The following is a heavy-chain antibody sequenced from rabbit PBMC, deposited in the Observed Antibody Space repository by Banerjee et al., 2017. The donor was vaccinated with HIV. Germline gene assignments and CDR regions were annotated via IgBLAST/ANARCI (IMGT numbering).Heavy chain of an antibody. Sequence: QEQLEESGGGLVKPEGSLKLSCTVSGFTLSSYVMCWVRQAPGKGLEWIACIYAGSSGDTYYASWAKGRFTISKTSSTTVTLQMTSLTAADTATYFCARDLAGAIGWNFNLWGQGTLVTVS. J-gene: IGHJ4*01. CDR2: IYAGSSGDT. CDR3: ARDLAGAIGWNFNL. D-gene: IGHD4-1*01. V-gene: IGHV1S45*01. CDR1: GFTLSSYV.